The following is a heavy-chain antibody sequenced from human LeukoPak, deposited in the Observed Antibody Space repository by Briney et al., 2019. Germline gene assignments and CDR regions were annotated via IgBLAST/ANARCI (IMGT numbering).Heavy chain of an antibody. CDR2: ISSNGGST. Sequence: GGSLRLSCSASGFTFSSYAMHWVRQAPGKGLEYVSAISSNGGSTYYAGSVKGRFTISRDNSKNTLYLQMSSLRAEDTAVYYCVKGLTYYYGSGSYPFDYWGQGTLVTVSS. CDR1: GFTFSSYA. CDR3: VKGLTYYYGSGSYPFDY. D-gene: IGHD3-10*01. J-gene: IGHJ4*02. V-gene: IGHV3-64D*06.